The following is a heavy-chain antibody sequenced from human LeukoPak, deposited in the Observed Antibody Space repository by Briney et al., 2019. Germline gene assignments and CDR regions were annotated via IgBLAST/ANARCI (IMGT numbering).Heavy chain of an antibody. CDR1: GFTFSSYS. V-gene: IGHV3-23*01. CDR2: ISGSGGST. CDR3: AALYPLHYYGSGSSFDY. Sequence: PGGSLRLSCAASGFTFSSYSMNWVRQAPGKGLEWVSAISGSGGSTYYADSVKGRFTISRDNSKNTLYLQMNSLRAEDTAVYYCAALYPLHYYGSGSSFDYWGQGTLVTVSS. D-gene: IGHD3-10*01. J-gene: IGHJ4*02.